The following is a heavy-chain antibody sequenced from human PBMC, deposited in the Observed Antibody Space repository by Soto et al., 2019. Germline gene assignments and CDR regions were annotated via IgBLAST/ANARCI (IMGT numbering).Heavy chain of an antibody. Sequence: SLRHSCRASRFTFSSYSMNWVRQARGMRLERVSFIGDTGTTKYYADPVNGRFTISRDNAGNSLYLQMSSLRAEDTAVYYCARDPKRGISYFESLGPGVLVTVSS. V-gene: IGHV3-48*01. CDR1: RFTFSSYS. J-gene: IGHJ4*02. CDR2: IGDTGTTK. CDR3: ARDPKRGISYFES. D-gene: IGHD2-8*02.